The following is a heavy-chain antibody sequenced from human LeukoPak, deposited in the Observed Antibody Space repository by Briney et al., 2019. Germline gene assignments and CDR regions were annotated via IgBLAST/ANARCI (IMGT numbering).Heavy chain of an antibody. CDR3: ARGIWSTTLTAYYLDY. CDR2: ISAYNGNT. CDR1: GYTFTSYG. V-gene: IGHV1-18*01. J-gene: IGHJ4*02. D-gene: IGHD2-21*02. Sequence: GAPVKVSCKASGYTFTSYGISWVRQAPGQGLEWMGWISAYNGNTNYAQKLQGRVTMTTDTSTSTAYMELRSLRSDDTAVYYCARGIWSTTLTAYYLDYWGQGTLVTVSS.